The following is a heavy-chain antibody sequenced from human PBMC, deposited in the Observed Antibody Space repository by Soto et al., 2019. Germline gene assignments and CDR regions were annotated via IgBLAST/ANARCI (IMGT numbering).Heavy chain of an antibody. CDR3: ARKVYYSNYKNAFDI. J-gene: IGHJ3*02. Sequence: QLQLQESGSGLVKPSQTLSLTCAVSGGSISSGGYSWSWIRQPPGKGLEWIGYIYHSGSTYYNPSLKSRVTISVDRSKNQFSLKLSSVTAADTAVYYCARKVYYSNYKNAFDIWGQGTMVTVSS. CDR1: GGSISSGGYS. CDR2: IYHSGST. D-gene: IGHD4-4*01. V-gene: IGHV4-30-2*01.